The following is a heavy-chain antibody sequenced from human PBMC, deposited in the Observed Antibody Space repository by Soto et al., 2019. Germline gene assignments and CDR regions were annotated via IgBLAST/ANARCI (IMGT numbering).Heavy chain of an antibody. CDR2: MSGSSSTT. Sequence: GGSLRLSCATSGLTFSNYAMSWVRQAPAGGLEWVSSMSGSSSTTYYADSVRGRFTISRDRSKNTLYLQMSSLRAEDTALYYCAKNQERELPRVIDFWGQGTLVTVSS. J-gene: IGHJ4*02. CDR3: AKNQERELPRVIDF. D-gene: IGHD1-7*01. CDR1: GLTFSNYA. V-gene: IGHV3-23*01.